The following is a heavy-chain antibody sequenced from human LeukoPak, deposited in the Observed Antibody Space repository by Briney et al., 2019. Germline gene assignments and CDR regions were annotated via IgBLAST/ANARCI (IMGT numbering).Heavy chain of an antibody. CDR3: ARHLGFLSGYYYYGMDV. CDR1: GGSISSYY. CDR2: IYYSGST. Sequence: SETLSLTCTVSGGSISSYYWSWIRQPPGKGLEWIGNIYYSGSTNYNPSLKSRVTISVDTSKNQFSLKLSSVTAADTAVYYCARHLGFLSGYYYYGMDVWGQGTTVTVSS. D-gene: IGHD3-10*01. V-gene: IGHV4-59*12. J-gene: IGHJ6*02.